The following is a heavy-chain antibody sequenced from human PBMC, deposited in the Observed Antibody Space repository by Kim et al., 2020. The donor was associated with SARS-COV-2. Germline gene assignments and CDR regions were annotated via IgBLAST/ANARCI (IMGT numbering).Heavy chain of an antibody. CDR3: ARGDYYSY. CDR2: DGTTT. Sequence: DGTTTTYVDSGKGRFTSSRDNAKNTLYLQMNSLRAEDTAVYYCARGDYYSYWGQGTLVTVSS. D-gene: IGHD3-22*01. V-gene: IGHV3-74*01. J-gene: IGHJ4*02.